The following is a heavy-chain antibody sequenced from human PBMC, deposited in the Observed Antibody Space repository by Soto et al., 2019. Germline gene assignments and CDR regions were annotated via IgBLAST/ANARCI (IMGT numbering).Heavy chain of an antibody. J-gene: IGHJ5*02. Sequence: EVELLESGGDLVQPGGSLRLSCAASGFTFSSYGMSWVRQAPGRGLEWVSAISGSGATTSYADSVKGRFTISRDNSKNTLFLQMNSLRTEDTAVYYCANDRGSSGTTVRFDPWGLGTLVTVSS. CDR1: GFTFSSYG. CDR3: ANDRGSSGTTVRFDP. V-gene: IGHV3-23*01. D-gene: IGHD1-1*01. CDR2: ISGSGATT.